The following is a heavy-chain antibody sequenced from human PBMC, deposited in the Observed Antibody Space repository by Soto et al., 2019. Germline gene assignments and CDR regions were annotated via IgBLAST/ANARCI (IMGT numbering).Heavy chain of an antibody. CDR3: AMGGYCTNGVCYSGSCWYVY. D-gene: IGHD2-8*01. Sequence: QVQLQQWGAGLLKPSETLSLTCAVYGGSFSGYYWSWIRQPPGKGLEWIGEINHSGSTNYNPSLKSRVTLSLVTSENHFSPKLSSVTAADTAVDYCAMGGYCTNGVCYSGSCWYVYWGQGTLVTVSP. CDR1: GGSFSGYY. CDR2: INHSGST. V-gene: IGHV4-34*01. J-gene: IGHJ5*01.